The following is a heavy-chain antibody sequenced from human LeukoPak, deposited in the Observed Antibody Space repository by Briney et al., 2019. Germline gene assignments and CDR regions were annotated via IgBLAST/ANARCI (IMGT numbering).Heavy chain of an antibody. CDR3: ARGGPGGALNC. CDR2: ISSSSISI. Sequence: KPGGSVILSCTASGFTFSSYSMNWVRLAPGKGRQWVSSISSSSISIYYADSLRGRFTISRDNAKNSLYLQMNSLRAEDTAVYYCARGGPGGALNCWGQGTLVSVSS. V-gene: IGHV3-21*01. D-gene: IGHD1-26*01. CDR1: GFTFSSYS. J-gene: IGHJ4*02.